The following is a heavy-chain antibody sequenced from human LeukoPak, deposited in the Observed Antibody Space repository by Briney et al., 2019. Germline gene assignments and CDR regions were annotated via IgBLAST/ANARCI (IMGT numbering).Heavy chain of an antibody. Sequence: PGGSLRLSCAASGFTFSSYAMSWVRQAPGKGLVWVSAISGSGGSTYYADSVKGRFTISRDNSKNTLYLQMNSLRAEDTAVYYCAKWLYYYGSGSYGGYWGQGTLVTVSS. CDR3: AKWLYYYGSGSYGGY. D-gene: IGHD3-10*01. CDR2: ISGSGGST. J-gene: IGHJ4*02. V-gene: IGHV3-23*01. CDR1: GFTFSSYA.